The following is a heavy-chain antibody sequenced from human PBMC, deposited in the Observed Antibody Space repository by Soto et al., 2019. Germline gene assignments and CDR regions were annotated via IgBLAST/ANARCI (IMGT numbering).Heavy chain of an antibody. V-gene: IGHV4-39*01. CDR1: GGSIGSSTYY. J-gene: IGHJ5*02. CDR3: ARVYDFWSGGNWFDP. CDR2: IYYSGST. D-gene: IGHD3-3*01. Sequence: LSLTFTVSGGSIGSSTYYWAWIRQPPGKVLEWIGSIYYSGSTFYNPSLKSRVTISVDTSKNQFSLKLSSVTAADTAVYYCARVYDFWSGGNWFDPWGQGTMVTVYS.